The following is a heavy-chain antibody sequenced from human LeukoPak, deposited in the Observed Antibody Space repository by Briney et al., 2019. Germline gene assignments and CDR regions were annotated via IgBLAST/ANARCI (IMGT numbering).Heavy chain of an antibody. J-gene: IGHJ6*03. CDR3: AKVGYDFWSGFYYYYYMDV. CDR2: ISGSGGST. Sequence: GGSLRLSCAASGFTFSSYAMSWVRQAPGKGLEWVSAISGSGGSTYYADSVKGRFTISRDNSKNTLYLQMNSLRAEDTAVYYCAKVGYDFWSGFYYYYYMDVWGKGTTVTVSS. D-gene: IGHD3-3*01. CDR1: GFTFSSYA. V-gene: IGHV3-23*01.